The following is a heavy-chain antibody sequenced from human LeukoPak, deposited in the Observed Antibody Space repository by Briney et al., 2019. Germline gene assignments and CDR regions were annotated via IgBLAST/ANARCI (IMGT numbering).Heavy chain of an antibody. CDR3: ARSGYDSFDY. CDR1: GFTFSSYE. J-gene: IGHJ4*02. Sequence: GRSLRLSCAASGFTFSSYEMNWVRQAPGKGLEWVSYISSSGSTIYYADSVKGRFTISRDNAKNSLYLQMNSLRAEDTAVYYCARSGYDSFDYWGQGTLVTVSS. D-gene: IGHD5-12*01. CDR2: ISSSGSTI. V-gene: IGHV3-48*03.